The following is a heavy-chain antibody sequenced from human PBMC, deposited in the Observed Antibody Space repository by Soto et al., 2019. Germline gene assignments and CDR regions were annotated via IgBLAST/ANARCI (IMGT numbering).Heavy chain of an antibody. D-gene: IGHD2-2*01. J-gene: IGHJ5*02. CDR1: GNTFTNFG. V-gene: IGHV1-18*01. CDR3: ARVIPGAEAWFDP. Sequence: PSVKVSCKASGNTFTNFGVTWVRQAPGQGLEWMGWISAYTDDPNYAQKFQVRVTMTIDTSTSTAYLDLRSLTSDETAVYYFARVIPGAEAWFDPWGQGALVTVS. CDR2: ISAYTDDP.